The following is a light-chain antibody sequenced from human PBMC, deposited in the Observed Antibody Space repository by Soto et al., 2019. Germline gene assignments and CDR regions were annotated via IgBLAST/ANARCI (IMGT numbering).Light chain of an antibody. CDR1: QSVSSY. Sequence: ESVLRQSPATLSLSPGERATLYCRASQSVSSYLAWYQQKPGQAPRLLIYDASNRATGIPARFSGSGSGTDFTLTISSLEPEDFAVYYCQQRSNWPPITFGQGTRLEVK. CDR3: QQRSNWPPIT. V-gene: IGKV3-11*01. J-gene: IGKJ5*01. CDR2: DAS.